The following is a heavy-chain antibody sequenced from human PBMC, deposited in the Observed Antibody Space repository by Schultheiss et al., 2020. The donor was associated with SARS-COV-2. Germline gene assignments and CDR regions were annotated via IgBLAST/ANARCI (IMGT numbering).Heavy chain of an antibody. D-gene: IGHD3-10*01. CDR3: AKDRGITMVRGVTPLPHY. CDR2: ISAYNGTS. Sequence: GGSLRLSCKASGYTFTSYGVSWVRQAPGQGLEWLGWISAYNGTSNYAKKFQSRVTITRDMSLRTAYIELSSLRAEDTAVYYCAKDRGITMVRGVTPLPHYWGQGTLVTVSS. J-gene: IGHJ4*02. V-gene: IGHV1-18*01. CDR1: GYTFTSYG.